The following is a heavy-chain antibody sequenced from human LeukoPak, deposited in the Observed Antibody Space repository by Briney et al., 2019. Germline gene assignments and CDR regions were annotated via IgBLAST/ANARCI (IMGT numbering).Heavy chain of an antibody. CDR3: ARDGIAAPTDY. D-gene: IGHD6-6*01. Sequence: GGSLRLSCAASGFTFSSYAMHWVRQAPGKGLEWVAVISYDGSNKYYADSVKGRFTISRDNSKNTLYLQMNSLRAEDTAVYYCARDGIAAPTDYWGQGALVTVSS. CDR1: GFTFSSYA. V-gene: IGHV3-30-3*01. J-gene: IGHJ4*02. CDR2: ISYDGSNK.